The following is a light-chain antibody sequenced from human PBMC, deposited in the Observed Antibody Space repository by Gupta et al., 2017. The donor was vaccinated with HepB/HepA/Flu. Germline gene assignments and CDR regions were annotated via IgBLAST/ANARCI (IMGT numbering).Light chain of an antibody. V-gene: IGKV3-20*01. Sequence: EIVLTQSPGTLSLSPGERATLSCRASQTISHSSLAWYQHKPGQAPRLLIYGASSRTTGIPDRFSGSGSGTXFTLTIXRLEPEDFAVYYCQQGDYSPSTFGXGTKVDI. CDR2: GAS. CDR1: QTISHSS. J-gene: IGKJ2*01. CDR3: QQGDYSPST.